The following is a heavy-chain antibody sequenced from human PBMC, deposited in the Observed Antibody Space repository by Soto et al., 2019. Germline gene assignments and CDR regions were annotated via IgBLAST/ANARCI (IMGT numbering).Heavy chain of an antibody. CDR1: GYTFTSYG. CDR3: ARDPDRYCSGGSCYSYY. Sequence: QVQLVQSGAEVKKPGASVKVSCKASGYTFTSYGISWVRQAPGQGLEWMGWISAYNGNTNYAQKLQDRVTMTTDTSTSTAYMELRSLRSDDTAVYYCARDPDRYCSGGSCYSYYWGQGTLVTVSS. D-gene: IGHD2-15*01. V-gene: IGHV1-18*01. J-gene: IGHJ4*02. CDR2: ISAYNGNT.